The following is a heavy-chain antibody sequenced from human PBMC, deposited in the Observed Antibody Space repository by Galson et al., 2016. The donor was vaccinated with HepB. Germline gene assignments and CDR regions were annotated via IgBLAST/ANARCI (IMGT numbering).Heavy chain of an antibody. V-gene: IGHV4-61*01. D-gene: IGHD6-13*01. CDR2: IYYSGST. CDR1: GGSVSSGSYY. CDR3: AWEEERQLVRRFDP. Sequence: SETLSLTCTVSGGSVSSGSYYWSWIRQPPGKGLEWIGYIYYSGSTNYNPSLKSRVTISVDTSKNQFSLKLTSVTAAATAFYYCAWEEERQLVRRFDPWGQGTLVTVSS. J-gene: IGHJ5*02.